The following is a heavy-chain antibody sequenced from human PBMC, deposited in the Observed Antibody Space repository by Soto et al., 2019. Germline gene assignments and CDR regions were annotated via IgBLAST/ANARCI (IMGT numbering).Heavy chain of an antibody. CDR2: AHSTGRT. V-gene: IGHV4-39*01. CDR3: ARHFQGRDYYGYSDWFDP. Sequence: PSETLSLTCSVTAVSMSGGDYFCGWIRQPPERALEWIGSAHSTGRTIYNPSLRGRVTIAVDTSMTHFSLQQTFVTAVGTALYVCARHFQGRDYYGYSDWFDPWGQGTLVTVSS. CDR1: AVSMSGGDYF. D-gene: IGHD2-15*01. J-gene: IGHJ5*02.